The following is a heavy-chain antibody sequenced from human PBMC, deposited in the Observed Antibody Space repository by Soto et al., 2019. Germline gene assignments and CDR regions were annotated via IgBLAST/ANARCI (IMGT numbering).Heavy chain of an antibody. V-gene: IGHV3-30*01. CDR2: ISFDSSNN. CDR3: ARGRLRLGELSLIGYFDY. J-gene: IGHJ4*02. CDR1: GFSFNSYT. D-gene: IGHD3-16*02. Sequence: PGGSLRLSCAGSGFSFNSYTMHWVRQAPGKGLEWVALISFDSSNNYYADSVKGRFSISRDNSKNTVFLQMDSLRLDDTALYYCARGRLRLGELSLIGYFDYWGQGT.